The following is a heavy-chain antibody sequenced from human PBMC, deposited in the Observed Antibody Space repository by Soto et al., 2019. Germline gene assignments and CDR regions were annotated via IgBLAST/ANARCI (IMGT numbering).Heavy chain of an antibody. CDR2: IIPIFGTA. D-gene: IGHD2-15*01. J-gene: IGHJ6*02. V-gene: IGHV1-69*01. CDR3: ARVVRGSTHNYYYYGFDV. CDR1: GGTFGAYA. Sequence: QVQLVQSGAEVKKPGSSVKVSCKASGGTFGAYAINWVRQAPGQGLEWMGGIIPIFGTANYARKFQVRVILSADESTNTAFMELNSLRSGDTAVYYCARVVRGSTHNYYYYGFDVWGQGTTVAVTS.